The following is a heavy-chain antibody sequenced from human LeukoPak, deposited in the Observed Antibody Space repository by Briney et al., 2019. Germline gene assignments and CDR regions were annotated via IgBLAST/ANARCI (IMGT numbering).Heavy chain of an antibody. Sequence: PSETLSLTCAVYGGSFSGYYWSWIRQPPGKGLEWIGEINHSGSTNYNPSLKSRVTISVGTSKNQFSLKLSSVTAADTAVYYCGRGRDIVVVVAATPFEYWGQGTLVTGS. V-gene: IGHV4-34*01. D-gene: IGHD2-15*01. CDR3: GRGRDIVVVVAATPFEY. CDR1: GGSFSGYY. J-gene: IGHJ4*02. CDR2: INHSGST.